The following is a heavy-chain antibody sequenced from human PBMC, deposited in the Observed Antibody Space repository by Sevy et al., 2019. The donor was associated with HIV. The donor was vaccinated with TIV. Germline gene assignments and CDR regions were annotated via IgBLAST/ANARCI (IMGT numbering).Heavy chain of an antibody. CDR2: ISSSSSTI. CDR3: AREWRGYCSGGSCHNWFDP. D-gene: IGHD2-15*01. V-gene: IGHV3-48*02. J-gene: IGHJ5*02. Sequence: GGSLRLSCAASGFTFSSYSMNWVRQAPGKGLEWVSYISSSSSTIYYADSVKGRFTISRDKAKNSLYLQMNSLRDEDTAVYYSAREWRGYCSGGSCHNWFDPWGQGTLVTVSS. CDR1: GFTFSSYS.